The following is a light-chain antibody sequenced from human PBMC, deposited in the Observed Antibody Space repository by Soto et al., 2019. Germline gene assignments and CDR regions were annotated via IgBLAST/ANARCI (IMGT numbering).Light chain of an antibody. J-gene: IGKJ5*01. Sequence: IQMTQAPFSLSAAVGARVTITCRATTRSSSYLTWYQQKPGQAPKLLIYGASSLATGVPNRFSGSGSGTDFTLTISKLQPEDFAGYYCQQYCSSPITFGQGTRMEIK. CDR3: QQYCSSPIT. CDR2: GAS. V-gene: IGKV1-39*01. CDR1: TRSSSY.